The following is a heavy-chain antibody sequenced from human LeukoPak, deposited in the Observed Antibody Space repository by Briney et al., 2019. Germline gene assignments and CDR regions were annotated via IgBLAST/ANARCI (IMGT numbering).Heavy chain of an antibody. J-gene: IGHJ2*01. Sequence: GASVKVACEASGYTFTGYYMHWVRQAPGQGVEWMGWINPNTGDTNYAQKFQGRVTMTRDTSISTAYMVLSRLRSDDTAVYYCARATGDRRILALWGRGTLVTVSS. V-gene: IGHV1-2*02. D-gene: IGHD3-10*01. CDR2: INPNTGDT. CDR1: GYTFTGYY. CDR3: ARATGDRRILAL.